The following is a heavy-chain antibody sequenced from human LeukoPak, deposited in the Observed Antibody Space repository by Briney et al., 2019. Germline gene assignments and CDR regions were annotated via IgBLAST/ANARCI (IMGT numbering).Heavy chain of an antibody. V-gene: IGHV3-74*01. CDR3: ASRSKSHFDY. J-gene: IGHJ4*02. Sequence: GGSLRLSCAASGFTFSSYWMHWVRQAPGKGLVWVSRTNSDGSSTNYADSVKGRFTISRDNAKNTLYLQMNSLRAEDTAVYYCASRSKSHFDYWGQGTLVTVSS. CDR2: TNSDGSST. CDR1: GFTFSSYW.